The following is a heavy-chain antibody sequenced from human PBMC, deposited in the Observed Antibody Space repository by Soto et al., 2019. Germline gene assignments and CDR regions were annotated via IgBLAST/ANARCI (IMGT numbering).Heavy chain of an antibody. CDR1: GFTFSSYW. V-gene: IGHV3-74*01. D-gene: IGHD4-4*01. J-gene: IGHJ5*02. Sequence: GGSLRLCCAASGFTFSSYWMHWVRQAPGKGLVWVSRINSDGSSTSYADSVKGRFTISRDNAKNTLYLQMNSLRAEDTAVYYCARAEVEVPVTPFDPWGQGTLVTVSS. CDR2: INSDGSST. CDR3: ARAEVEVPVTPFDP.